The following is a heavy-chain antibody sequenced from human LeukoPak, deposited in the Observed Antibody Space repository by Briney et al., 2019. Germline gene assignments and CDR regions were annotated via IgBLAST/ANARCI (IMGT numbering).Heavy chain of an antibody. Sequence: GASVTVSFMCSVYTFTNYHINWVRQASGQGREWMTWINPDTGDKGYARKFQDRGTITTDTAISTAYMELSRLSSEDTAVYFCASTTSMTASGYDYWGQGTLVTVSS. CDR2: INPDTGDK. V-gene: IGHV1-8*03. D-gene: IGHD2-21*02. CDR1: VYTFTNYH. J-gene: IGHJ4*02. CDR3: ASTTSMTASGYDY.